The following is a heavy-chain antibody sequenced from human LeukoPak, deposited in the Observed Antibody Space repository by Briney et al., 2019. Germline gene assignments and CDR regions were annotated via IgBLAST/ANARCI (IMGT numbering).Heavy chain of an antibody. D-gene: IGHD4-23*01. Sequence: ASVKVSCKASGYTFTGYYIHWVRQAPGQGLEWMGVINSSGGGTTYAQKFQGRVSMTRDTSTSTVYMELISLRSEDTAVYYCAIDYGGKGTDAFDIWGQGTMVTVSS. V-gene: IGHV1-46*01. CDR2: INSSGGGT. CDR3: AIDYGGKGTDAFDI. CDR1: GYTFTGYY. J-gene: IGHJ3*02.